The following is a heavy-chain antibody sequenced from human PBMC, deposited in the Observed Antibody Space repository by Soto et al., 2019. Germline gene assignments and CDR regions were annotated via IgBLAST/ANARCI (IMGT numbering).Heavy chain of an antibody. CDR2: INSGSTSV. Sequence: EVQLVESGGGLVPPGGSLRLSCVASGFTFNSYSMNWVRQAPGKGLEWISYINSGSTSVFYADSVKGRFTISRDNAKNSLYLQMNSLRAEDTAVYYCASSASPDAYWGQGTLVTVSS. CDR3: ASSASPDAY. V-gene: IGHV3-48*01. D-gene: IGHD1-26*01. J-gene: IGHJ4*02. CDR1: GFTFNSYS.